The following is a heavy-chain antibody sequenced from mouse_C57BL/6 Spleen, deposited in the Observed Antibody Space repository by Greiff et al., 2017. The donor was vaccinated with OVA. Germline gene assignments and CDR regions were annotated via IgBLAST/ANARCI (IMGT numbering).Heavy chain of an antibody. D-gene: IGHD2-5*01. V-gene: IGHV1-72*01. J-gene: IGHJ3*01. CDR1: GYTFTSYW. CDR2: IDPNSGGT. Sequence: QVQLQQPGAELVKPGASVKLSCKASGYTFTSYWMHWVKQRPGRGLEWIGRIDPNSGGTKYNEKFKSKATLTVDKPSSTAYMRLSSLTSEDSAVYYCAKSLYSNYVSFAYWGQGTLVTVSA. CDR3: AKSLYSNYVSFAY.